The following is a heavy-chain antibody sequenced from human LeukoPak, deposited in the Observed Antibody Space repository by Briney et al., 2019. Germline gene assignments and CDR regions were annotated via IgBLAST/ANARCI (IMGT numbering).Heavy chain of an antibody. D-gene: IGHD3-9*01. Sequence: GGSLRLSCAASGFTFSSYSMNWVRQAPGKGLEWVPYISSSSSTIYYADSVKGRFTISRDNAKNSLYLQMNSLRAEDTAVYYCARGSIWGLGDYFDYWGQGTLVTVSS. CDR2: ISSSSSTI. CDR3: ARGSIWGLGDYFDY. CDR1: GFTFSSYS. J-gene: IGHJ4*02. V-gene: IGHV3-48*04.